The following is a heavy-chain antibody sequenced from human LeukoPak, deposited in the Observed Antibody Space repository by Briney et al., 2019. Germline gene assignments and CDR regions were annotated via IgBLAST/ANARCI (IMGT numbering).Heavy chain of an antibody. V-gene: IGHV4-30-2*01. J-gene: IGHJ4*02. CDR1: GDSINSGGYS. D-gene: IGHD6-6*01. CDR2: LYHSGNI. Sequence: SETLSLTCAVSGDSINSGGYSWNWIRQAPGKGLEWIGRLYHSGNIYYNPSLNSRVTISVDRSKNQFSLRLSSVTAADTAVYYCARHRAYSSSSPFDYWGQGTLVTVSS. CDR3: ARHRAYSSSSPFDY.